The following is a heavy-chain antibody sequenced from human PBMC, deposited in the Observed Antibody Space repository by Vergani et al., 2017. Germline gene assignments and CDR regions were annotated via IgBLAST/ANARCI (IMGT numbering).Heavy chain of an antibody. J-gene: IGHJ5*02. V-gene: IGHV3-72*01. CDR2: SRNKARSYTT. D-gene: IGHD6-13*01. CDR1: GFTLSDHV. Sequence: EVQLVESGGGLVPPGRSLRLSCAASGFTLSDHVMDWVRQGPGKGLEWVGRSRNKARSYTTEYSASGKGRFTISRDDSRNSLYLQMNSLKTEDTAVYYCATLPLQTQQQVTSWGQGTLVAVSS. CDR3: ATLPLQTQQQVTS.